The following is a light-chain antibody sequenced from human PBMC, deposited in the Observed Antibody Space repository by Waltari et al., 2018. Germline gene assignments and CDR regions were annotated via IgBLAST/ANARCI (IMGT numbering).Light chain of an antibody. J-gene: IGKJ5*01. CDR3: QQYNHWPPIT. CDR2: DAS. Sequence: EILMTQSPATLSVSPGERATLSCRASQSVSSNLAWYQQKPGQALRLLIYDASTRAPSTPARFRGSGSRTEFALTISSLQSEDSAVYYCQQYNHWPPITFGQGTRLEIK. CDR1: QSVSSN. V-gene: IGKV3-15*01.